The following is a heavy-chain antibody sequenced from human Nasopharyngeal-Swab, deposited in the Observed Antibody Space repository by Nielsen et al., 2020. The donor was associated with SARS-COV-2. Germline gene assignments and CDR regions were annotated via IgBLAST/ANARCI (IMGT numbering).Heavy chain of an antibody. CDR3: ARDRSYCSGGSCYGGNWFDP. V-gene: IGHV4-4*07. D-gene: IGHD2-15*01. J-gene: IGHJ5*02. CDR2: IYTSGST. CDR1: GGSISSYY. Sequence: SETLSLTCTVSGGSISSYYWSWIRQPAGKGLEWIGRIYTSGSTNYNPSLKSRVTMSVDTSKNQFSLKLSSVTAADTAVYYCARDRSYCSGGSCYGGNWFDPWGQRTLVTVSS.